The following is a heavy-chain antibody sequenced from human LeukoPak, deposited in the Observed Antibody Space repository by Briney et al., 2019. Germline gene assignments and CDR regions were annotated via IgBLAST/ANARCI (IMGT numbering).Heavy chain of an antibody. J-gene: IGHJ4*02. CDR2: ISSSSSYI. V-gene: IGHV3-21*01. CDR3: ARDSETGYYGFDY. CDR1: GFTFSSYA. D-gene: IGHD3-9*01. Sequence: GGSLRLSCAASGFTFSSYAMSWVRQAPGKGLEWVSSISSSSSYIYYADSMKGRFTISRDNAKNSLYLQMNSLRAEDTAVYYCARDSETGYYGFDYWGQGTLVTVSS.